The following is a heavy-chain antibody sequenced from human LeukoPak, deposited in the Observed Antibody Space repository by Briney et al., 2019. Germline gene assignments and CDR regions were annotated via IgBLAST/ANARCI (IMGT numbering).Heavy chain of an antibody. Sequence: GGSLRLSCVASGFTFSAFALHWVRQAPGKGLEWVAVISYDGSNKYYADSVKGRFTISRDNSKNTLYLQMNSLRAEDTAVYYCAGTYYYGSGSYLDVNWFDPWGQGTLVTVSS. D-gene: IGHD3-10*01. CDR3: AGTYYYGSGSYLDVNWFDP. J-gene: IGHJ5*02. V-gene: IGHV3-30-3*01. CDR2: ISYDGSNK. CDR1: GFTFSAFA.